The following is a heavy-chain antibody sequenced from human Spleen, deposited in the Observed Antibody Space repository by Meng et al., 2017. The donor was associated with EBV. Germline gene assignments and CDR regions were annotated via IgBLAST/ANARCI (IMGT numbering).Heavy chain of an antibody. Sequence: QITLKESRPTLVKPTQTLTLTCTFSGFSLSTSGVGVGWIRQPLGKALEWLALIYWDDDKRYSPSLKSRLTITKDTSKNQVVLTLTNVDPVDTATYYCAHRLWDTSGWYGGHFDFWGQGTLVTVSS. CDR3: AHRLWDTSGWYGGHFDF. J-gene: IGHJ4*02. CDR1: GFSLSTSGVG. CDR2: IYWDDDK. D-gene: IGHD6-19*01. V-gene: IGHV2-5*02.